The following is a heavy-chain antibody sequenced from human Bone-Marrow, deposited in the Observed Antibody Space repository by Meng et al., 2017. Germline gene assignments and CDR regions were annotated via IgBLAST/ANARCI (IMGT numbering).Heavy chain of an antibody. CDR2: IYYSGST. J-gene: IGHJ4*02. CDR3: ARETISGIVVVPAAITS. Sequence: QLQLQEAGPGLVKPSETLSLTCTVSGGSISSGDYYWSWIRQPPGKGLEWIGYIYYSGSTYYNPSLKSRVTISVDTSKNQFSLKLSSVTAADTAVYYCARETISGIVVVPAAITSWGQGTLVTVSS. D-gene: IGHD2-2*01. V-gene: IGHV4-30-4*01. CDR1: GGSISSGDYY.